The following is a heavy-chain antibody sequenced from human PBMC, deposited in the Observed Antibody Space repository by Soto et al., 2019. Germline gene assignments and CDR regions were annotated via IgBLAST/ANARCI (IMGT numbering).Heavy chain of an antibody. V-gene: IGHV4-61*01. Sequence: PSETLSLTCTVSGVSVSSGIYYWSWIRQPPGKGLEWIGYIYYSGSTNYNPSLKSRVTISVDTSKNQFSLKLSSVTAADTAVYYCARFLPLWVEQDGDHGRWGQGTLVTVSS. D-gene: IGHD4-17*01. CDR1: GVSVSSGIYY. CDR2: IYYSGST. J-gene: IGHJ4*02. CDR3: ARFLPLWVEQDGDHGR.